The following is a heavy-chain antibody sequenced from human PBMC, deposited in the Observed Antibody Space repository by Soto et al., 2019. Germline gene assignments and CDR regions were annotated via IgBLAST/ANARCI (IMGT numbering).Heavy chain of an antibody. J-gene: IGHJ4*02. V-gene: IGHV4-4*02. Sequence: QVQLQESRTGLVKPSGTLSLTCAVSGDSISSSNWWNWVRQPPGKGLEWIGEIYHSGSTNYNPSLKSRVTISVDKSKNQFSLKLSSVTAADTAVYYCARVGGYGQQSVYWGQGTLVTVSS. D-gene: IGHD5-12*01. CDR2: IYHSGST. CDR1: GDSISSSNW. CDR3: ARVGGYGQQSVY.